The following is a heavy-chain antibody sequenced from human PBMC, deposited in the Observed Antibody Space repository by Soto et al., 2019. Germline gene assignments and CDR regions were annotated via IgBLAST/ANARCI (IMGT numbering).Heavy chain of an antibody. J-gene: IGHJ5*02. CDR3: WKSAMVRGGGGFDP. V-gene: IGHV3-23*01. CDR2: ISGSGGNT. D-gene: IGHD3-10*01. CDR1: RFTFSTYA. Sequence: EVQLLEAGGGLVQPGGSLRLSCAASRFTFSTYAMSWVRQAPGKGLEGVSDISGSGGNTYYEDSVKGGFTISRDNSKNTLYLQRKSLRAEDAAVDYCWKSAMVRGGGGFDPWGQGTLVTVSS.